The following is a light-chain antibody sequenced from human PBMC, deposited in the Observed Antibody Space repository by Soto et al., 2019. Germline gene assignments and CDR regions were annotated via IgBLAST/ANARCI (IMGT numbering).Light chain of an antibody. CDR2: DVS. CDR3: CSYAGSYTFGV. CDR1: SSDVGGYNY. Sequence: QSALTQPRSVSGSPGQSGTISCTGTSSDVGGYNYVSLYQQHPGKAPKLMIYDVSKRPSGVPDRVSGSKSGNTASLTISGLQAEDEADYYCCSYAGSYTFGVFGGGTKLTVL. J-gene: IGLJ3*02. V-gene: IGLV2-11*01.